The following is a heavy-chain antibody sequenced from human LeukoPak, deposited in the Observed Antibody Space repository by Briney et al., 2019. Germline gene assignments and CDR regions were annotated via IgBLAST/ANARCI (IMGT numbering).Heavy chain of an antibody. J-gene: IGHJ4*02. D-gene: IGHD6-13*01. CDR2: INHSGST. Sequence: SETLSLTCAVYGGSFSGYYWSWIRQPPGKGLEWIGEINHSGSTNYNPSLKSRVSISVDSSKNQFSLKVSSVTAADTAVYYCARGSDTAAGLYWGQGTLVFLSS. V-gene: IGHV4-34*01. CDR3: ARGSDTAAGLY. CDR1: GGSFSGYY.